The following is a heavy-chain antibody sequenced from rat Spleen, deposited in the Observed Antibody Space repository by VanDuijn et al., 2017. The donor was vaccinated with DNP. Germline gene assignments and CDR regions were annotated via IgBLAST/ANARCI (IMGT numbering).Heavy chain of an antibody. CDR2: INYDGSDT. V-gene: IGHV5-7*01. Sequence: EVQLVESGGGLVQPGRSLKLSCAVSRITFSDHNMAWVRQAPKKGLEWVATINYDGSDTYYRDSVKGRFTISRDNAKNTLYLQMDSLRSEDTATYYCASRPPPTRGPFDYWGRGVMVTVSS. D-gene: IGHD1-4*01. CDR3: ASRPPPTRGPFDY. CDR1: RITFSDHN. J-gene: IGHJ2*01.